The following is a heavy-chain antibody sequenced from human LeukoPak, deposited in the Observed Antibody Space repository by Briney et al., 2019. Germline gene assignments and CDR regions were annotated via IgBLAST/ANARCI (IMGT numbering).Heavy chain of an antibody. CDR3: ARGYSSSPDNWFDP. CDR2: IHHSGST. CDR1: GGSISSGGYY. Sequence: SETLSLTCTVSGGSISSGGYYWSWIRQPPGKGLEWIGYIHHSGSTYYNPSLKSRVTISVDRSKNQFSLKLSSVTAADTAVYYCARGYSSSPDNWFDPWGQGTLVTVSS. V-gene: IGHV4-30-2*01. J-gene: IGHJ5*02. D-gene: IGHD6-6*01.